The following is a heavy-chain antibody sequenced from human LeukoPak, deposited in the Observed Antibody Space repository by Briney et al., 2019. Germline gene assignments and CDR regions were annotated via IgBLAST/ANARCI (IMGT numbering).Heavy chain of an antibody. CDR1: GFTFSSYA. Sequence: GRSLRLSCAASGFTFSSYAMTWVRQAPGKGLEWVSAISYDGSTKYYADSVKGRFTISRDNSKNTLYLQMNILRAEDTAVYYWAQGIQLWLFAHYYMDVGAEGTTDRVS. CDR3: AQGIQLWLFAHYYMDV. D-gene: IGHD5-18*01. CDR2: ISYDGSTK. J-gene: IGHJ6*03. V-gene: IGHV3-30*18.